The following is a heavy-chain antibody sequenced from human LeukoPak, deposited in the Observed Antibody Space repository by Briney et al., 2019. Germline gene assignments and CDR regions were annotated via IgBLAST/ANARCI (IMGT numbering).Heavy chain of an antibody. D-gene: IGHD6-19*01. CDR2: INSDGSST. J-gene: IGHJ4*02. CDR1: GFTFSSYW. V-gene: IGHV3-74*01. CDR3: ARDLRGAVAGHARGY. Sequence: PGGSLRLSCAASGFTFSSYWMQWVRQAPGKGLVWVSRINSDGSSTSYADSVKGRFTISRDNAKNTLYLQMNSLRAEETAVYYCARDLRGAVAGHARGYWGQGTLVTVSS.